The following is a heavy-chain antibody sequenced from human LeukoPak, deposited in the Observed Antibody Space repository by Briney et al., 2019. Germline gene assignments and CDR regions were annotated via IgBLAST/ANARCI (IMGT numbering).Heavy chain of an antibody. Sequence: PGGSLRLSCAASGFTFSSYSMNWVRQAPGKGLEWVSSISSSSSYIYYADSVKGRFTISRDNAENSLYLQMNSLRVEDTAVYYCARGNGNSGYDWGRHWYFDLWGRGTLVTVSS. J-gene: IGHJ2*01. CDR3: ARGNGNSGYDWGRHWYFDL. CDR1: GFTFSSYS. D-gene: IGHD5-12*01. CDR2: ISSSSSYI. V-gene: IGHV3-21*01.